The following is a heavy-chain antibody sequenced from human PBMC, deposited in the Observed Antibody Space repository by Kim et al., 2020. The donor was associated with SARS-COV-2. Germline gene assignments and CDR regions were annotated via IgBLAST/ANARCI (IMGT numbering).Heavy chain of an antibody. CDR3: ASHGTYCGGDCYSNIDYFDN. CDR1: GFTFSSYC. V-gene: IGHV3-7*01. Sequence: GGSLRLSCAASGFTFSSYCMSWVRQAPGKGLEWVANIKYDGSEKYYADSVRGRFTISRDNAKNSLYLQMNSLRAEDTAVYYCASHGTYCGGDCYSNIDYFDNCGDGTLGTVS. CDR2: IKYDGSEK. D-gene: IGHD2-21*01. J-gene: IGHJ4*01.